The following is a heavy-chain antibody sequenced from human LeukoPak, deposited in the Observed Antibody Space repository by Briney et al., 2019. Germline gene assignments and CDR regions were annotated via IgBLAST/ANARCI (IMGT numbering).Heavy chain of an antibody. V-gene: IGHV3-9*01. Sequence: GGSLRLSCAASGLTFDDYAMHWVRLAPGKGLEWVSGISWNSANIDYADSVKGRFTISRDNAKNSLFLLMNSLITEDTALYYCAKGNWMGYGYFDYWGQGTLVTVSS. J-gene: IGHJ4*02. CDR1: GLTFDDYA. D-gene: IGHD5-18*01. CDR3: AKGNWMGYGYFDY. CDR2: ISWNSANI.